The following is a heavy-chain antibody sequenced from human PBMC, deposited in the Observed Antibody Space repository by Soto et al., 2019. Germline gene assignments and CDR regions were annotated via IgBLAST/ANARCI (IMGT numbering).Heavy chain of an antibody. CDR1: GASVSNYY. Sequence: QVQLQESGPGLVKPSETLSLTCTVSGASVSNYYWSWIRQTPGKGLEWIAYIYYTGSTSYNPSLKSRVTISLDTSKHQVSLKLNSVTAADTAVYYCARPTVSWYYFRYWGQGAQVTVSS. J-gene: IGHJ4*02. CDR3: ARPTVSWYYFRY. V-gene: IGHV4-59*02. D-gene: IGHD6-13*01. CDR2: IYYTGST.